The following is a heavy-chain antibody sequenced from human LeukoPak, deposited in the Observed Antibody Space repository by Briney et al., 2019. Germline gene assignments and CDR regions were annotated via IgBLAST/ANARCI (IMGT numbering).Heavy chain of an antibody. D-gene: IGHD5-18*01. CDR2: IYSSGST. CDR3: ARDLAAMVMRGAFDI. CDR1: GFSVNSNY. J-gene: IGHJ3*02. Sequence: GGSLRLSCAASGFSVNSNYMSWVRQAPGKGLEWVSVIYSSGSTYYADSVKGRFTISRDNAKNSLYLQMNSLRAEDTAVYYCARDLAAMVMRGAFDIWGQGTMVTVSS. V-gene: IGHV3-66*01.